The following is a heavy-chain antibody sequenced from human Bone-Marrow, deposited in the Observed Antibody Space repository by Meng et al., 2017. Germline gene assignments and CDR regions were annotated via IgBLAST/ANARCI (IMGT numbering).Heavy chain of an antibody. CDR1: GFTFSSYS. J-gene: IGHJ5*02. V-gene: IGHV3-15*01. Sequence: GESLKISCAASGFTFSSYSMTWVRQAPGKGLEWVGLIKSKVDGGTTDFAAPGKGRFTISREDGQSTLDLQMDSLKNEDTAVYYCTTDLPFTEGGVITAWGQGTMVTVSS. D-gene: IGHD3-16*02. CDR3: TTDLPFTEGGVITA. CDR2: IKSKVDGGTT.